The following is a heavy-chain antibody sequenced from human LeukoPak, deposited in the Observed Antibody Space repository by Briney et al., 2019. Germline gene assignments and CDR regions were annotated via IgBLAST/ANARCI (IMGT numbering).Heavy chain of an antibody. V-gene: IGHV3-11*01. CDR2: ISSSGSTI. D-gene: IGHD3-22*01. CDR1: GFTFSDYY. CDR3: ASDSSGYYRFDY. J-gene: IGHJ4*02. Sequence: GGSLRLSCAASGFTFSDYYMSWIRQAPGKGLEWVSYISSSGSTIYYADSVKGRFTISRDNAKNSLYLQMSSLRAEDTAVYYCASDSSGYYRFDYWGQGTLVTVSS.